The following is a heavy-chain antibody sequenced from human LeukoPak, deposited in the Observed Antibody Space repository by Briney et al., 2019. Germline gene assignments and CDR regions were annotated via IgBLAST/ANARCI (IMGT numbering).Heavy chain of an antibody. Sequence: GGSLRLSCAASGFTFSDYEMNWVRQAPGKGLEWVSYISSSASIIYYSDSVKGRFTISRDNAKNSLYLQMNSLRAEDTALYYCARVREYSSSSWVDYYFDYWGQGTLVTVSS. CDR3: ARVREYSSSSWVDYYFDY. CDR2: ISSSASII. J-gene: IGHJ4*02. CDR1: GFTFSDYE. D-gene: IGHD6-6*01. V-gene: IGHV3-48*03.